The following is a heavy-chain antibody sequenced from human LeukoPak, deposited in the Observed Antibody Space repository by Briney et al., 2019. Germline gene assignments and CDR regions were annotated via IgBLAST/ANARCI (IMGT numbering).Heavy chain of an antibody. CDR3: AKERDTAMVTIDY. V-gene: IGHV3-30*02. Sequence: GGSLRLSCAASGFTFSSYGMHWVRQAPGKGLEWVAFIRYDGSNKYYSDSVKGRFTISRDNSKNTLYMQMNSLRAEDTAVYYCAKERDTAMVTIDYWGQGTLVTVSS. CDR2: IRYDGSNK. CDR1: GFTFSSYG. D-gene: IGHD5-18*01. J-gene: IGHJ4*02.